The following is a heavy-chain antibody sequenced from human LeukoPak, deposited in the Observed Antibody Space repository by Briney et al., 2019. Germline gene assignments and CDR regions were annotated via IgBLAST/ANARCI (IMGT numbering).Heavy chain of an antibody. CDR2: IRKRPNSYTT. CDR1: GFTLSDHF. V-gene: IGHV3-72*01. D-gene: IGHD6-19*01. Sequence: PGGSLRLSCAASGFTLSDHFMDWVRQAPGKGLEWVGRIRKRPNSYTTEYAASVQGRFAISRDDSKNSLYLQMNSLKTEDTAVYYCARVSTTVAGSDYLDYWGQGTQVTISS. CDR3: ARVSTTVAGSDYLDY. J-gene: IGHJ4*02.